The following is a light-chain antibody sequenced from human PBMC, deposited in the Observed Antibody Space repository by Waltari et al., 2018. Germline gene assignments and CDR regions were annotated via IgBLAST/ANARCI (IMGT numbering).Light chain of an antibody. CDR1: QTIITW. CDR3: QQYYTYWT. J-gene: IGKJ1*01. Sequence: DIQMTQSPSTLAASVGDRVTITCRASQTIITWLAWNQQKPGKAPKLLIYKASSLESGVPSMFSGSGAGTEFSLTISSLQPDDSATYYCQQYYTYWTFGQGTKVDIK. CDR2: KAS. V-gene: IGKV1-5*03.